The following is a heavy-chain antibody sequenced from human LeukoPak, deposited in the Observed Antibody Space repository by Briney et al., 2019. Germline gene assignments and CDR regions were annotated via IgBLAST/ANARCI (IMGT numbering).Heavy chain of an antibody. CDR2: INHSGSS. CDR1: GGSFRGYY. CDR3: ARVQHTRTLKRRRYALDV. J-gene: IGHJ6*02. D-gene: IGHD1-14*01. V-gene: IGHV4-34*01. Sequence: SETLSLTCAVYGGSFRGYYWSWIRQSPGKGLEWIGDINHSGSSSSNASLKSRVTLLVDTSKNQFSLRLSSVTAADAGIYYCARVQHTRTLKRRRYALDVWGRGTTVTVSS.